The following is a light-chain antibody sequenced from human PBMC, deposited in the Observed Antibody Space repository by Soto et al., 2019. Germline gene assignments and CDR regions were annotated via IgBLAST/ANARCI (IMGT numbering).Light chain of an antibody. CDR1: QSVSSSY. J-gene: IGKJ2*01. V-gene: IGKV3-20*01. CDR3: QQYGSSPYT. CDR2: GAS. Sequence: EIVWTQYPGTLSLSPGERATLSCRASQSVSSSYLAWYQQKPGQAPRLLIYGASSRATGIPDRFSGSGSGTDFTLTISRLEPEDFAVYYCQQYGSSPYTFGQGTKVDIK.